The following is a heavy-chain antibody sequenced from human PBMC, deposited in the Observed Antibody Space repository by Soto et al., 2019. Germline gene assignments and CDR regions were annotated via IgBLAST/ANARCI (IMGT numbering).Heavy chain of an antibody. J-gene: IGHJ3*02. Sequence: QVPLVQSGAEVKKPGASVKVSCKASGYTFTGYYMHWVRQAPGQGLEWMGWINPNSGGTNYAQKFQGWVTMTRDTSISTAYMELSRLRSDDTAVYYCARSVQDGDYDDAFDIWGQGTMVTVSS. CDR1: GYTFTGYY. CDR2: INPNSGGT. D-gene: IGHD4-17*01. CDR3: ARSVQDGDYDDAFDI. V-gene: IGHV1-2*04.